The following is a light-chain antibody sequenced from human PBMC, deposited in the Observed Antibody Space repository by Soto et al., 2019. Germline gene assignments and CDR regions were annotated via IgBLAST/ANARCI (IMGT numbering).Light chain of an antibody. Sequence: QSVLPQPPSVSGAPGQRVTISCTGSSSNIGAGYDVHWYQQLPGTAPKLLIYGNSTRPSGVPDRFSGSKSGTSASLAITGLQAEDEAEYYCQSYDSSLSGSGVFGGGTTLTVL. CDR3: QSYDSSLSGSGV. J-gene: IGLJ2*01. CDR1: SSNIGAGYD. V-gene: IGLV1-40*01. CDR2: GNS.